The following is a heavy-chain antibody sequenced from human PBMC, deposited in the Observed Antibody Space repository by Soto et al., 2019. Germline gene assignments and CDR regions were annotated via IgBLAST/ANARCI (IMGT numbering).Heavy chain of an antibody. CDR1: GFTFSSDS. Sequence: GGSLRLSCAASGFTFSSDSMNWVRQAPGKGLEWVSSISSSSSYMYYADSVKGRFTISRDNAKNSLYLQMNSLRAEDTAVYYCASNRGCSGGSCPESYYYYYYMDVWGKGTTVXVSS. V-gene: IGHV3-21*01. J-gene: IGHJ6*03. CDR2: ISSSSSYM. CDR3: ASNRGCSGGSCPESYYYYYYMDV. D-gene: IGHD2-15*01.